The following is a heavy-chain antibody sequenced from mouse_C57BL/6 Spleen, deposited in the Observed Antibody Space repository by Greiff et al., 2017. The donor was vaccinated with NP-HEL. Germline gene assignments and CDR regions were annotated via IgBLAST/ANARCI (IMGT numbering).Heavy chain of an antibody. CDR3: APLLYYAMDY. V-gene: IGHV3-6*01. J-gene: IGHJ4*01. D-gene: IGHD6-1*01. CDR1: GYSITSGYY. Sequence: EVQLQQSGPGLVKPSQSLSLTCSVTGYSITSGYYWNWIRQFPGNKLEWMGYISYDGSNNYNPSLKNRISITRDTSKNQFFLKLNSVTTEDTATYYCAPLLYYAMDYWGQGTSVTVSS. CDR2: ISYDGSN.